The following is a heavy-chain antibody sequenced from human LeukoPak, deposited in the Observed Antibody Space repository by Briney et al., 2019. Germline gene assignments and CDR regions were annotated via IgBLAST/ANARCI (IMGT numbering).Heavy chain of an antibody. CDR2: IWYDGSNK. CDR3: ARDSAAARPWYFDY. V-gene: IGHV3-33*01. J-gene: IGHJ4*02. CDR1: GFTFSSYG. Sequence: PGGSLRPSCAASGFTFSSYGMHWVRQAPGKGLEWVAVIWYDGSNKYYADSVKGRFTISRDNSKNTLYLQMNSLRAEDTAVYYCARDSAAARPWYFDYWGQGTLVTVSS. D-gene: IGHD6-6*01.